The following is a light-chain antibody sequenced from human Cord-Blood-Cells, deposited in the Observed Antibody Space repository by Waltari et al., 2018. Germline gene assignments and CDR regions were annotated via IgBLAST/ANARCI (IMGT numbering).Light chain of an antibody. CDR1: QSVSSN. Sequence: IVMTQSPATLSVSPGESAALSCRASQSVSSNLAWYQQNPGQAPRLLIYGASTRATGIPARFSGSGSGTEFTFTISSLQSEDFALYYCQQYNNWPPYTFGQGTKLEIK. J-gene: IGKJ2*01. V-gene: IGKV3-15*01. CDR3: QQYNNWPPYT. CDR2: GAS.